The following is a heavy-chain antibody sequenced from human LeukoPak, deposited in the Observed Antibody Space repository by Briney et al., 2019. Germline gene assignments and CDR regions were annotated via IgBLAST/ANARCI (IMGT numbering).Heavy chain of an antibody. CDR3: AAAYCGGDCPAAFDI. CDR2: IWNDGSNK. CDR1: GFTFSDYG. Sequence: QPGGSLRLSCAASGFTFSDYGMHWVRQAPGKGLEGVAVIWNDGSNKYHADSVKGRFTISRDNSKNTLYLQMNSLRAEDTAVYYCAAAYCGGDCPAAFDIWGQGTMVTVSS. V-gene: IGHV3-30*02. D-gene: IGHD2-21*02. J-gene: IGHJ3*02.